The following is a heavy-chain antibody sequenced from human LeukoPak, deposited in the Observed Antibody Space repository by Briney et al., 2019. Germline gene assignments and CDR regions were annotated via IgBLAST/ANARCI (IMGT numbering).Heavy chain of an antibody. CDR1: GYTLTELS. CDR3: ATDHGSGSYHPSAFDI. D-gene: IGHD1-26*01. V-gene: IGHV1-24*01. Sequence: SVKVSCKVSGYTLTELSMHWVRQAPGKGLEWMGGFDPEDGETIYAQKFQGRVTMTEDTSTDTAYMELSSLRSEDTAVYYCATDHGSGSYHPSAFDIWGQGTMVTVSS. J-gene: IGHJ3*02. CDR2: FDPEDGET.